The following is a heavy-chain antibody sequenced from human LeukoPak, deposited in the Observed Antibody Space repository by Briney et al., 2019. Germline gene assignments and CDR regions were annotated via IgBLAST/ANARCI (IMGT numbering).Heavy chain of an antibody. J-gene: IGHJ3*02. V-gene: IGHV4-59*08. CDR2: VYYSGST. CDR1: GGSISSYY. Sequence: SETLSLTCTVSGGSISSYYWNWVRQPPAKGLEWIGYVYYSGSTNYNPSLTGRVTISVGTSKTQFSLELSSVTAADTAVYYCARCGGKAVQWHDAFDIWGQGTMVTVSS. D-gene: IGHD6-19*01. CDR3: ARCGGKAVQWHDAFDI.